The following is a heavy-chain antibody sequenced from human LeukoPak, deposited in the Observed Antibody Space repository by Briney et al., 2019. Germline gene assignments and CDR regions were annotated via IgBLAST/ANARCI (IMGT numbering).Heavy chain of an antibody. CDR3: ARDCSTSCYAGDDWFDP. J-gene: IGHJ5*02. D-gene: IGHD2-2*01. CDR1: GFTFSTYS. Sequence: GGTLRLSCVASGFTFSTYSMNWVRQAPGKGLEWVSSISSSSSYIYYADSVKGRFTISRDNAKNSLYLQMNSLRAEDTAVYYCARDCSTSCYAGDDWFDPWGQGTLVTVSS. V-gene: IGHV3-21*01. CDR2: ISSSSSYI.